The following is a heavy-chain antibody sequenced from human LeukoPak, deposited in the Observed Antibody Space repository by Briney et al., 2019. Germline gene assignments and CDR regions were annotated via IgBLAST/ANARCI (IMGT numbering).Heavy chain of an antibody. J-gene: IGHJ6*03. V-gene: IGHV3-53*01. D-gene: IGHD2-2*01. CDR1: GFTVSSNY. CDR3: ARDPGFIVPAHYMDV. Sequence: PGGSLRLSCAASGFTVSSNYMSWVRQAPGKGLEWVSVIYSGGTTYYADSVKGRFTISRDNSKNTLYFQMNSLRAEDTAVYYCARDPGFIVPAHYMDVWGKGTTVTVSS. CDR2: IYSGGTT.